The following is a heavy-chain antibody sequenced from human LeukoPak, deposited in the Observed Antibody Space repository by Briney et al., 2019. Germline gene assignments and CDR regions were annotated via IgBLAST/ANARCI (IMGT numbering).Heavy chain of an antibody. V-gene: IGHV3-30-3*01. J-gene: IGHJ6*02. Sequence: GGSLRLSCAASGFTFSSYAMHWVRQAPGKGLEWVAVISYDGSNKYYADSVKGRFTISRDNSKNTLYLQMNSLRAEDTAVYYCARAYGSGPPYYCYGMDVWGQGTTVTVSS. D-gene: IGHD3-10*01. CDR2: ISYDGSNK. CDR1: GFTFSSYA. CDR3: ARAYGSGPPYYCYGMDV.